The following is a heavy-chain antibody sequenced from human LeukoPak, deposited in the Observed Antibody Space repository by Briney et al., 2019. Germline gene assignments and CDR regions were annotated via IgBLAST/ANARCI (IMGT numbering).Heavy chain of an antibody. J-gene: IGHJ4*02. CDR2: IDPSDAYT. CDR3: ARSPKSSVAGYDY. CDR1: GYTFTSYY. V-gene: IGHV5-10-1*01. Sequence: KVSCKASGYTFTSYYMHWVRQMPGKGLEWMGRIDPSDAYTNYSPSFQGYVTISADKSISTAYLQWSSLTASDTAIYYCARSPKSSVAGYDYWGQGILVTVSS. D-gene: IGHD6-19*01.